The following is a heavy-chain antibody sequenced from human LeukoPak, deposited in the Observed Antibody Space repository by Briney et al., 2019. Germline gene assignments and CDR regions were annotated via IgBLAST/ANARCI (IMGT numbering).Heavy chain of an antibody. CDR2: IFPSGGEI. CDR1: GFTFSTFA. Sequence: GGSLRLSCAASGFTFSTFAMIWVRQPPGKGLEWVSSIFPSGGEIHYADSVRGRFTISRDNSKSTLSLQMNSLRAEDTAIYYCATYRQVLLPFESWGQGTLVTVPS. V-gene: IGHV3-23*01. CDR3: ATYRQVLLPFES. D-gene: IGHD2-8*02. J-gene: IGHJ4*02.